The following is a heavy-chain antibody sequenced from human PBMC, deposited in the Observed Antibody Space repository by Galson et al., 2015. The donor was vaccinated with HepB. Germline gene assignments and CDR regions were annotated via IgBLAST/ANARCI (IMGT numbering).Heavy chain of an antibody. CDR1: GYSFTNYW. D-gene: IGHD3-16*01. CDR2: IDPNDSYT. J-gene: IGHJ4*02. V-gene: IGHV5-10-1*01. CDR3: ASFDGPPSAPIAAMIGGGMDN. Sequence: QSGAEVKKPGESLKISCKGSGYSFTNYWIGWVRQMPGKGLEWMGIIDPNDSYTNYSPSFQGHVTISADKSINTAYLQWSSLKASDTAIYYCASFDGPPSAPIAAMIGGGMDNWGQGTLVTVSS.